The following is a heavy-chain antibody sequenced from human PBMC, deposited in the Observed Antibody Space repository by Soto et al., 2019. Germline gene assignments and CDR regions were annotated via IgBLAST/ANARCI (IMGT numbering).Heavy chain of an antibody. CDR2: INPSGGGT. V-gene: IGHV1-46*01. CDR3: ARDRPPDTPMVGNYYYGMDV. CDR1: GYTFTSYY. Sequence: QVQLVQSGAEVKKPGASVKVSCKASGYTFTSYYMNWVRQAHGQGLEWMGIINPSGGGTTYAQKFQGRGTMTRDTSTSTVYMELRSLRSEDTAVYYCARDRPPDTPMVGNYYYGMDVWGQGTTVTVSS. D-gene: IGHD5-18*01. J-gene: IGHJ6*02.